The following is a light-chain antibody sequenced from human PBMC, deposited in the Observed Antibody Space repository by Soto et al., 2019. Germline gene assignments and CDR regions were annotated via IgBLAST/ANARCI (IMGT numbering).Light chain of an antibody. CDR2: NGS. CDR3: QQYKSLGT. CDR1: QSISTW. Sequence: DIQVTQSPSALSASVGDRVTITCRASQSISTWLAWYQQKPGKAPKVLIYNGSTLKSGVPSRFSGSGSGTEFTLTISSLQPDDFATYYCQQYKSLGTFGPGTKVDIK. V-gene: IGKV1-5*01. J-gene: IGKJ3*01.